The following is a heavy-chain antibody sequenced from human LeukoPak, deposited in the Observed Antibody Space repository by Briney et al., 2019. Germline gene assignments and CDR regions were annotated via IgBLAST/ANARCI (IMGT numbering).Heavy chain of an antibody. CDR3: ARDLGLDDDY. V-gene: IGHV4-59*01. Sequence: SETLSLTCTVSGGSISSYYWSWIRQPPGKGLEWIGYIYYSGSTNYNPSLKSRVTISVDTSKNQFSLKLSSVTAADTAVYYYARDLGLDDDYWGQGTLVTVSS. CDR2: IYYSGST. D-gene: IGHD3/OR15-3a*01. J-gene: IGHJ4*02. CDR1: GGSISSYY.